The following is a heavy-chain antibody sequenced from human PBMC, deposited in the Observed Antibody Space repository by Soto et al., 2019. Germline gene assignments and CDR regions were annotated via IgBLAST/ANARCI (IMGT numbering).Heavy chain of an antibody. CDR2: VYHSGST. CDR1: GDSISSYF. CDR3: ARTYSSSYSRYPVYYGMDV. J-gene: IGHJ6*02. D-gene: IGHD3-22*01. V-gene: IGHV4-59*01. Sequence: SETLSLTCTVSGDSISSYFWSWIRQPPGKGLEWIGCVYHSGSTNYSPSLKRRVSISVDTSKNQFSLRLTSVTAADTAVYCCARTYSSSYSRYPVYYGMDVWGQGTTVTVSS.